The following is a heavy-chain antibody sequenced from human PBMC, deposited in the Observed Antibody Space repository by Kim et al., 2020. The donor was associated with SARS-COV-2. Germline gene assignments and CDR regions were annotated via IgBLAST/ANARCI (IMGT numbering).Heavy chain of an antibody. CDR1: GGTFSSYA. Sequence: SVKVSCKASGGTFSSYAISWVRQAPGQGLEWMGGIIPIFGTANYAQKFQGRVTITADESTSTAYMELSSLRSEDTAVYYCASLAVAGTFGAFDIWGQGTMVTVSS. V-gene: IGHV1-69*13. CDR2: IIPIFGTA. CDR3: ASLAVAGTFGAFDI. D-gene: IGHD6-19*01. J-gene: IGHJ3*02.